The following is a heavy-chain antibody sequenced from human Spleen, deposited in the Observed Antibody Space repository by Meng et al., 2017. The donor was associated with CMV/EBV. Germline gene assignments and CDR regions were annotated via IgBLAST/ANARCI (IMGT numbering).Heavy chain of an antibody. D-gene: IGHD2-21*01. CDR1: GFLFNNYA. J-gene: IGHJ4*02. CDR2: VSGPGGST. CDR3: AKVRSILRRDFFDH. Sequence: GGSLRLSCAASGFLFNNYAMAWVRQAPGKGLEWVSTVSGPGGSTYYADSVTGRFTISRDNSKKILYLQMNSLRLEDTATYYCAKVRSILRRDFFDHWGRGTLVTVSS. V-gene: IGHV3-23*01.